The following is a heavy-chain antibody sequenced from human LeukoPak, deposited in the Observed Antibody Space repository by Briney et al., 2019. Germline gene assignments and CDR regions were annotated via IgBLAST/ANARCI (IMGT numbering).Heavy chain of an antibody. J-gene: IGHJ3*02. Sequence: SVKVSCKASGGTFSIYAISWVRQAPGQGLEWMGGIIPIFRTANYAQKFQGRVTITADKSTSTAYMELSSLRSEDTAVYYCAAQSGYCTNGVCYTADAFDIWGQGTMVTVSS. D-gene: IGHD2-8*01. V-gene: IGHV1-69*06. CDR3: AAQSGYCTNGVCYTADAFDI. CDR1: GGTFSIYA. CDR2: IIPIFRTA.